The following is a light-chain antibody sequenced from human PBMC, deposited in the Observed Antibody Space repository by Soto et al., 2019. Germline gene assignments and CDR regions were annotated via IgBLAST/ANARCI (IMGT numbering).Light chain of an antibody. Sequence: QSALTQPASVSGSPGQSITISCTGTSSDVGGYNYVSWYQQHPDKAPKLMVYEVNNRPSGISNRFSGSKSGNTAFLTISGLQAEDEAEYFCSAYAGSDTFVVFGTGTKLTVL. CDR2: EVN. CDR1: SSDVGGYNY. V-gene: IGLV2-14*01. J-gene: IGLJ1*01. CDR3: SAYAGSDTFVV.